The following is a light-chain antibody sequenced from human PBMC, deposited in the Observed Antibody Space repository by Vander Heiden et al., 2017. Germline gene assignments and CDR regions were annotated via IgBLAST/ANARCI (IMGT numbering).Light chain of an antibody. Sequence: EIVLTQSPATLSLSPGERATLSCRASQSVSSYLAWYQQQPGQAPRLLISDASNRATGLPARFSGRGAWTDFTLTIRKLGPEDFAVFYCPERKNVAPLTFGGGTKVEIK. CDR2: DAS. CDR1: QSVSSY. CDR3: PERKNVAPLT. J-gene: IGKJ4*01. V-gene: IGKV3-11*01.